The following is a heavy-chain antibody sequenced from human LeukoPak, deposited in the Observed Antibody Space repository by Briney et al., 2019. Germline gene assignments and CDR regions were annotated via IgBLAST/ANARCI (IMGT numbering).Heavy chain of an antibody. J-gene: IGHJ6*02. Sequence: GASVKVSCTASGYTFTSYGISWVRQAPGQGLEWRGWISAYNGNTNYAQKLQGRVTMTTDTSTSTAYMELRSLRSDDTAVYYCARVAYCGGDCYSWYYYYYYGMDVWGQGTTVTVSS. V-gene: IGHV1-18*01. CDR1: GYTFTSYG. CDR2: ISAYNGNT. D-gene: IGHD2-21*02. CDR3: ARVAYCGGDCYSWYYYYYYGMDV.